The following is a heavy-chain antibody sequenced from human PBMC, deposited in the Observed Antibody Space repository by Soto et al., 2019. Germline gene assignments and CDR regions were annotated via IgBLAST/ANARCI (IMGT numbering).Heavy chain of an antibody. CDR3: ARDNRDY. CDR1: GSSFANCA. V-gene: IGHV1-3*01. CDR2: IHACNLPQ. J-gene: IGHJ4*02. Sequence: ASVKVSWEACGSSFANCAMHWMRKATGQSLEWXGWIHACNLPQKYPQKFQCRVTISRDTSASTAYMEMSSLRFEDKAVYYCARDNRDYWGQASLVTVS.